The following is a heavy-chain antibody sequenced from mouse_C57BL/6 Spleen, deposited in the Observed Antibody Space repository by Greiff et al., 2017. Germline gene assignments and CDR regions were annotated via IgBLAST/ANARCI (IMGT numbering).Heavy chain of an antibody. J-gene: IGHJ3*01. CDR3: ATPNGDDAAY. Sequence: VQLQQPGAELVMPGASVKLSCKASGYTFTSYWMHWVKQRPGQGLGWIGEIDPSDSYTNYNQKFKGKSTLTVNKSSSTAYMQLSSLTSEDAAVYYWATPNGDDAAYWGQGTLVTVSA. D-gene: IGHD2-2*01. CDR2: IDPSDSYT. CDR1: GYTFTSYW. V-gene: IGHV1-69*01.